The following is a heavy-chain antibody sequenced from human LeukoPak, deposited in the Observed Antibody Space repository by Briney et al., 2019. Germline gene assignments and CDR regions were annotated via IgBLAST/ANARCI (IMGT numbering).Heavy chain of an antibody. CDR3: ARENSGSYYQFDY. J-gene: IGHJ4*02. CDR2: ISSSSTYI. V-gene: IGHV3-21*01. CDR1: GFTFSTYS. D-gene: IGHD1-26*01. Sequence: GGSLRLSCAASGFTFSTYSLNWVRQAPGKGLEWVSSISSSSTYIYYADSVKGRFTISRDNAKNSLYLQMSSLRAEDTAVYYCARENSGSYYQFDYWGQGTLVTVSS.